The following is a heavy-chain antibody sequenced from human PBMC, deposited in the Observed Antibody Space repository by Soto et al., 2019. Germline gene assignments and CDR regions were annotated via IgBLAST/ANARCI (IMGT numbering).Heavy chain of an antibody. CDR3: ARLTDSTSTIFFHAADV. CDR1: GYSFTNYW. CDR2: IYPGDSDT. J-gene: IGHJ6*03. D-gene: IGHD3-10*02. V-gene: IGHV5-51*01. Sequence: PGESLKISCQGSGYSFTNYWIGWVRQMPGKGLEWMGIIYPGDSDTRYSPSFQGQVTISADKSISTANLQWSSLKASDTATYYCARLTDSTSTIFFHAADVWGNGTVVTLAS.